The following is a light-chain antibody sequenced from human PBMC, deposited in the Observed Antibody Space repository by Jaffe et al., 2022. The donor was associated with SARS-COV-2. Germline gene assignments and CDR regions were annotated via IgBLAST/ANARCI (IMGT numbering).Light chain of an antibody. CDR2: RAS. V-gene: IGKV3-20*01. J-gene: IGKJ1*01. Sequence: EIVLTQSPDTLSLSPGERATLSCRASQSVRNNFLAWYQQKPGQAPRLLIYRASSGAPGVPDRFSGSVSGTDFTLTISRLEPEDFALYHCQQYGSSPWTFGHGTEVEV. CDR3: QQYGSSPWT. CDR1: QSVRNNF.